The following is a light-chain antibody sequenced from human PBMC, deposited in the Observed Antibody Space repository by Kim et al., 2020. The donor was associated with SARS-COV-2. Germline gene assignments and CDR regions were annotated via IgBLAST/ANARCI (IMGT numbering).Light chain of an antibody. Sequence: EIVLTQSPGTLSLSPGERATLSCRASQSVIGNYLAWYQQKPGQAPRLLMYAASTRATGIPERFSGSGSGTDFTLTISRLEPEDFAVYYCQQYDNLPPWTFGQGTKVDIK. J-gene: IGKJ1*01. V-gene: IGKV3-20*01. CDR1: QSVIGNY. CDR2: AAS. CDR3: QQYDNLPPWT.